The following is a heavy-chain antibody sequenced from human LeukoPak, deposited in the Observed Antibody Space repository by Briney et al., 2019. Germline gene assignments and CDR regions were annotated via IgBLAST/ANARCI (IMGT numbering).Heavy chain of an antibody. CDR1: GFTFAIHA. Sequence: QPGGSLTLSCAASGFTFAIHAMTWVRQAPGKGLEWVSVISGDGASTHYAESAKGQFTISRDNSQSTLFLQMNSLRVVDTTIYYCAKDSYASGRPLHTFDVWGQGTMVTVSS. J-gene: IGHJ3*01. CDR2: ISGDGAST. D-gene: IGHD3-10*01. V-gene: IGHV3-23*01. CDR3: AKDSYASGRPLHTFDV.